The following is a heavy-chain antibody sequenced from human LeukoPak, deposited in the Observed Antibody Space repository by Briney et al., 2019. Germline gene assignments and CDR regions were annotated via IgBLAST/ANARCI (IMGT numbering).Heavy chain of an antibody. Sequence: GGSLRLSCAASGFTFSGSAMHWVRQASGKGLEWVGRIRRKANSYATAYAASVKGRFTISRDDSKNTAYLQMNSLKTEDTAVYYCTSGYLVVSRNWFDPRGQGTLVTVSS. CDR1: GFTFSGSA. D-gene: IGHD5-12*01. V-gene: IGHV3-73*01. CDR2: IRRKANSYAT. J-gene: IGHJ5*02. CDR3: TSGYLVVSRNWFDP.